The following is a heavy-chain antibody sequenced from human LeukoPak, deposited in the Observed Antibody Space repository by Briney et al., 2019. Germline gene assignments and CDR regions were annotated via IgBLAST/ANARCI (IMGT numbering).Heavy chain of an antibody. V-gene: IGHV4-34*01. CDR3: ARRPAGYYGSGTPQRWFDP. J-gene: IGHJ5*02. Sequence: SETLSLTCAVYGGSFSGYYWSWIRQPPGKGLEWIGEINHSGSTNYNPSLKSRVTISVDTSKNKFSLKLSSVTAADTAVYYCARRPAGYYGSGTPQRWFDPWGQGALVTVSS. D-gene: IGHD3-10*01. CDR1: GGSFSGYY. CDR2: INHSGST.